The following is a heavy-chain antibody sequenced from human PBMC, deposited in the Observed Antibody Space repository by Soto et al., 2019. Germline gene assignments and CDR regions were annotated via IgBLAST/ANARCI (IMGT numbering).Heavy chain of an antibody. CDR1: GGSISSGDYY. V-gene: IGHV4-30-4*01. J-gene: IGHJ5*02. CDR3: ARDSHYYYGSGSPMGFDP. D-gene: IGHD3-10*01. Sequence: SETLSLTCTSSGGSISSGDYYWSWIRQPPGKGLEWIGYIYYSGSTYYNPSLKSRVTISVDTSKNQFSLKLSSVTAADTAVYYCARDSHYYYGSGSPMGFDPWGQGTLVTVSS. CDR2: IYYSGST.